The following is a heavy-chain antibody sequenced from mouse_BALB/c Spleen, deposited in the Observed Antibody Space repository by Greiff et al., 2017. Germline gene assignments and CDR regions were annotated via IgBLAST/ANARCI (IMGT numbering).Heavy chain of an antibody. V-gene: IGHV1-80*01. Sequence: QVQLQQSGAELVRPGSSVKISCKASGYAFSSYWMNWVKQRPGQGLEWIGQIYPGDGDTNYNGKFKGKATLTADKSSSTAYMQLSSLTSEDSAVYYCAREGGSTFAYWGQGTLVTVSA. CDR3: AREGGSTFAY. CDR1: GYAFSSYW. J-gene: IGHJ3*01. CDR2: IYPGDGDT. D-gene: IGHD1-1*02.